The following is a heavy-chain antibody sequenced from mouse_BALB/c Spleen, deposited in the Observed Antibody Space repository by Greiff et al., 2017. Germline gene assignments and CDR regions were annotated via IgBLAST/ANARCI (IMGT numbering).Heavy chain of an antibody. Sequence: QVHVKQSGAELVRPGTSVKMSCKAAGYTFTNYWIGWVKQRPGHGLEWIGDIYPGGGYTNYNEKFKGKATLTADTSSSTAYMQLSSLTSEDSAIYYCARGGYGNYPYAMDYWGQGTSVTVSS. V-gene: IGHV1-63*02. CDR3: ARGGYGNYPYAMDY. CDR1: GYTFTNYW. J-gene: IGHJ4*01. CDR2: IYPGGGYT. D-gene: IGHD2-10*02.